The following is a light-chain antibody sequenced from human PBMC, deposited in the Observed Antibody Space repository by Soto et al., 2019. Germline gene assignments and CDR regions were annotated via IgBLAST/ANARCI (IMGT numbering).Light chain of an antibody. CDR3: QTWDNSTVV. CDR2: EDK. V-gene: IGLV3-1*01. J-gene: IGLJ2*01. CDR1: KLGEKF. Sequence: SYELTQPPSVSVSPGQTARITCSGDKLGEKFACWYQQKPGQSPVVVIYEDKKRPSAIPERFSGSNSGNTATLTISGTEAMDEADYYCQTWDNSTVVFGGGTMLTVL.